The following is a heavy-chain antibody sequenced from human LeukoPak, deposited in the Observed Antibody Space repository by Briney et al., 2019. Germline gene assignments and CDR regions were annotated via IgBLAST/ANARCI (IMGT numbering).Heavy chain of an antibody. J-gene: IGHJ4*02. Sequence: SETLSLTCTASGGSISSNYCYWIRQPPGKGLEWIGYIYYTGSTNYNPSLKSRVTISVDTSKNQFSLQLSPVTAADTAVCLCARVGIRNTPHLIDDCGQGTLVTVSS. CDR1: GGSISSNY. D-gene: IGHD1-14*01. V-gene: IGHV4-59*12. CDR3: ARVGIRNTPHLIDD. CDR2: IYYTGST.